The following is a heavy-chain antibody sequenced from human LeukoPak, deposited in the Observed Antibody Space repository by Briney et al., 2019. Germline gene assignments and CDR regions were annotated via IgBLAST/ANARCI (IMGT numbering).Heavy chain of an antibody. J-gene: IGHJ4*02. CDR3: ARVPAGGVAATPYFTPDFDY. D-gene: IGHD2-15*01. V-gene: IGHV3-21*01. CDR1: GFTFSSYS. Sequence: GGSLRLSCAASGFTFSSYSMNWVRQAPGKGLEWVSSISSSSSYIYYADSVKGRFTISRDNAKNSLYLQMNSLRAEDTAVYYCARVPAGGVAATPYFTPDFDYWGQGTLVTVSS. CDR2: ISSSSSYI.